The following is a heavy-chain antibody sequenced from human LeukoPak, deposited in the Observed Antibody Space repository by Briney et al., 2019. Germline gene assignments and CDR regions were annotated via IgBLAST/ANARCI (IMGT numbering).Heavy chain of an antibody. CDR3: ARGSGSSWYFYSDY. V-gene: IGHV3-20*04. CDR1: GFTFDDHG. J-gene: IGHJ4*02. D-gene: IGHD6-13*01. Sequence: PGGSLRLSCAASGFTFDDHGMSWVRQAPGKGLEWVSGIKWDGGRTGYADSVKGRFTISRDNAKNSVYLQMNSLRAEDTALYYRARGSGSSWYFYSDYWGQGTLVTVSS. CDR2: IKWDGGRT.